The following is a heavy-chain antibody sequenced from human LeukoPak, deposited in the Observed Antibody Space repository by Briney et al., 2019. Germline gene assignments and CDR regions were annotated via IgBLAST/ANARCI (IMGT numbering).Heavy chain of an antibody. CDR3: ARDPYSSSSVLDS. Sequence: GGSLRLSCAGSGFNFSSYYINWVRQAPGKGLEWVSSISGSTSYIYYADSVKGRFTISRDNAKKSLFLQMNSLRAEDTAVYYCARDPYSSSSVLDSWGQGTLVTVSS. CDR2: ISGSTSYI. CDR1: GFNFSSYY. J-gene: IGHJ4*02. D-gene: IGHD6-6*01. V-gene: IGHV3-21*01.